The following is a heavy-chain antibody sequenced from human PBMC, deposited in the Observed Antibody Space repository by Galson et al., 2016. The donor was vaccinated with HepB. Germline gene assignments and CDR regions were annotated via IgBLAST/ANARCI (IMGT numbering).Heavy chain of an antibody. CDR2: LYCVGGGT. D-gene: IGHD3-3*01. Sequence: SLRHSCAASGFTFADYYMHWVRQPPGKGLEWVSLLYCVGGGTFYADSVKGRFTISRDNSKNSLFLQMNSLRSEDTALYYCVKGKGYFYYDLDVWGHGTKVTVSS. V-gene: IGHV3-43*01. CDR1: GFTFADYY. J-gene: IGHJ6*02. CDR3: VKGKGYFYYDLDV.